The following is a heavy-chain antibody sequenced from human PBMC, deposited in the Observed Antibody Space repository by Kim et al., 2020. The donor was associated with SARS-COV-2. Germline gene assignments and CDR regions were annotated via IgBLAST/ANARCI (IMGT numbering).Heavy chain of an antibody. CDR1: GGSFSGYY. CDR2: INHSGST. Sequence: SETLSLTCAVYGGSFSGYYWSWIRQPPGKGLEWIGEINHSGSTNYNPSLKSRVTISVDTSKNQFSLKLSSVTAADTAVYYCARFRIAARAFDYWGQGTLVTVSS. D-gene: IGHD6-6*01. V-gene: IGHV4-34*01. J-gene: IGHJ4*02. CDR3: ARFRIAARAFDY.